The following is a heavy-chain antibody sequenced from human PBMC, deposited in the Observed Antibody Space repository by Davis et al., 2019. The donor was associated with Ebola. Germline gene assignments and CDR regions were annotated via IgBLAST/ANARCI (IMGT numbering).Heavy chain of an antibody. CDR2: IYPGDSDT. CDR3: ASLRRTITGMDDAFDL. J-gene: IGHJ3*01. Sequence: GGSLRLSCKGSGYSFTSYWIGWVRQMPGKGLEWMGIIYPGDSDTRYSPSFQGQVTISADKSISPAYLQWSSLKASDTAMYYCASLRRTITGMDDAFDLWGQGTMVTVSS. CDR1: GYSFTSYW. D-gene: IGHD1-20*01. V-gene: IGHV5-51*01.